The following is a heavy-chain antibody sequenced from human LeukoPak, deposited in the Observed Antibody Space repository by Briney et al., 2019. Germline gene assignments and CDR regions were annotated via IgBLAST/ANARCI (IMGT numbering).Heavy chain of an antibody. J-gene: IGHJ6*03. D-gene: IGHD2-2*01. CDR3: ARLGDCSSTSCFYYYYYMDV. Sequence: SGGSLRLSCAASGFTFSDYYMSWIRQAPGKGLEWVSYISSSGSTIYYADSVKGRFTISRDNAKNSLYLQMNSPRAEDTAVYYCARLGDCSSTSCFYYYYYMDVWGKGTTVTVSS. CDR1: GFTFSDYY. V-gene: IGHV3-11*04. CDR2: ISSSGSTI.